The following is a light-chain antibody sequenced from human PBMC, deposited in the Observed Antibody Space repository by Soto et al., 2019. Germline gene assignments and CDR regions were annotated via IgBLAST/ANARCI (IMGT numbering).Light chain of an antibody. J-gene: IGKJ4*01. CDR2: RAS. Sequence: EIVMTQSPATLSVSPGERATLSCRASQSVSSSYLAWYQQKPGQAPRLLIYRASSRATGIPDRFSGSGSGTDFTLTISRLEPDDFAVFYCQQYANSPVTFGGGTKVDIK. CDR3: QQYANSPVT. CDR1: QSVSSSY. V-gene: IGKV3-20*01.